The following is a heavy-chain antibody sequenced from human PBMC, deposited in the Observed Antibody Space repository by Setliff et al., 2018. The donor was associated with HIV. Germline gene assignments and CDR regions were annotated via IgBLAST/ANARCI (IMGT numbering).Heavy chain of an antibody. V-gene: IGHV4-61*01. CDR1: GASIGRRSDC. D-gene: IGHD6-13*01. CDR3: ARDFSGQQLVGGWFDP. Sequence: SETLSLTCTVSGASIGRRSDCWGWIRQPPGKGLEWIGYIYYSGSTNYNPSLKSRVTISVDTSKNQFSLKLSSVTAADTAVYYCARDFSGQQLVGGWFDPWGQGTLVTVSS. CDR2: IYYSGST. J-gene: IGHJ5*02.